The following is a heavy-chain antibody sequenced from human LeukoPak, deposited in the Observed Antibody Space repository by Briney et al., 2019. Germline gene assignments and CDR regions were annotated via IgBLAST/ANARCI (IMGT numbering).Heavy chain of an antibody. CDR2: IFYTGKT. Sequence: SETLSLTCTVSGGVVSTSDYYWGWIRQSPGKGLEWIGDIFYTGKTNYNPSLKSRATITLDTSKNQFSLRLTSVTAADTAVYFCARVFDSWGQGKLVTVSS. CDR3: ARVFDS. V-gene: IGHV4-39*07. CDR1: GGVVSTSDYY. J-gene: IGHJ4*02.